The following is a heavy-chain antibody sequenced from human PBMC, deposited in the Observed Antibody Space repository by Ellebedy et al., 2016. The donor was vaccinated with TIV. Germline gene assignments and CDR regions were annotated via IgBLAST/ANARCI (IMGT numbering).Heavy chain of an antibody. CDR3: ARHITSTWLFDH. CDR2: VSGRYTDK. Sequence: PGGSLRLSCTGSGFNFGDYAMSWVRQAPGRGLEWVSVVSGRYTDKYYADSAKGRFTISRDNSKTTLYLQMDSLRAEDTAVYYCARHITSTWLFDHWGQGTLVTVSS. J-gene: IGHJ4*02. CDR1: GFNFGDYA. V-gene: IGHV3-23*01. D-gene: IGHD5-24*01.